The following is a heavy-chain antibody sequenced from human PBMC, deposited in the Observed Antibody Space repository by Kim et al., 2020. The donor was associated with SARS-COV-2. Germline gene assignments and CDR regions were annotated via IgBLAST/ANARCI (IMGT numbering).Heavy chain of an antibody. Sequence: SETLSLTCTVSGGSISSGGYYWSWIRQHPGKGLEWIGYIYYSGSTYYNPSLKSRVTISVDTSKNQFSLKLSSVTAADTAVYYCARARITMIVGVNAFDIWGQGTMVPVSS. D-gene: IGHD3-22*01. V-gene: IGHV4-31*03. CDR3: ARARITMIVGVNAFDI. J-gene: IGHJ3*02. CDR1: GGSISSGGYY. CDR2: IYYSGST.